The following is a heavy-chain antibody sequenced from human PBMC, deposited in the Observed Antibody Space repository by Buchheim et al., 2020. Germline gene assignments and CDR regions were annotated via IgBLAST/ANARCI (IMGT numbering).Heavy chain of an antibody. V-gene: IGHV4-39*07. CDR2: IYYSGST. CDR3: ARERGEAYYYGSGSSIDY. D-gene: IGHD3-10*01. J-gene: IGHJ4*02. CDR1: GGSISSSSYY. Sequence: QLQLQESGPGLVKPSETLSLTCTVSGGSISSSSYYWGWIRQPPGKGLEWIGSIYYSGSTYYNPSLKSRVTISVDTSKNQFSLKLSSVTAADTAVYYWARERGEAYYYGSGSSIDYWGQGTL.